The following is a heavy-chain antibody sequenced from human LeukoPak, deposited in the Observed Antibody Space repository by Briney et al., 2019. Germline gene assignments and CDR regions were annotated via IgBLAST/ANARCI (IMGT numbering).Heavy chain of an antibody. J-gene: IGHJ4*02. D-gene: IGHD6-19*01. CDR1: GFIFSNYG. CDR2: ISSNGGTT. CDR3: ARVPFSSAWYDY. Sequence: GGSLRLSCAASGFIFSNYGIHWVRQAPGRGLEFVSRISSNGGTTYYANSLRGRFTISRDNSKNTVYLQMASLRPEDMAVYYCARVPFSSAWYDYWGQGTLVTVSS. V-gene: IGHV3-64*01.